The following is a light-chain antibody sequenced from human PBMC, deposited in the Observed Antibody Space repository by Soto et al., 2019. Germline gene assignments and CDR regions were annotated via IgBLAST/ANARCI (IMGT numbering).Light chain of an antibody. J-gene: IGLJ1*01. V-gene: IGLV2-14*01. CDR2: DVS. CDR1: SSDVGGYNY. Sequence: QSALTQPASVSGSPGQSITISCTGTSSDVGGYNYVSWFQQHPGKAPKLMIYDVSARPSGVSHRFSGSKSGNTASLTISGHQADEEDDYYCSSYTPSAFVFGTGTQLTVL. CDR3: SSYTPSAFV.